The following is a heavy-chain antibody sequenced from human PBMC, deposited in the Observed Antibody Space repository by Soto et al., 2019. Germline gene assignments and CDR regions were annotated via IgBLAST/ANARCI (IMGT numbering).Heavy chain of an antibody. CDR1: GYTFTSYA. J-gene: IGHJ4*02. CDR3: ARAWVVVTAPDY. Sequence: QVQLVQSGAEEKKPGASVKVSCKASGYTFTSYAMHWVRQAPGQRLEWMGWINAGNGNTKYSQKFQGIVTITRDTSASTAYRELSSLRSEDTAVYYCARAWVVVTAPDYWGQGTLVTVSS. D-gene: IGHD2-21*02. V-gene: IGHV1-3*05. CDR2: INAGNGNT.